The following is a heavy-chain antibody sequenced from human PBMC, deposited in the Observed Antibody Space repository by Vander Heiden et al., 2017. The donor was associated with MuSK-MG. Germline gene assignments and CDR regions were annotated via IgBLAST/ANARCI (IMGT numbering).Heavy chain of an antibody. Sequence: PGGSLRISCAASGFTFSSYWMSWVRQAPGKGLEWVANIKQDGSEKYYVDSVKGRFTISRDNAKNSLYLQMNSLRAEDTAVYYCARPRTGRSSHQTGWFDPWGQGTLVTVSS. CDR1: GFTFSSYW. CDR3: ARPRTGRSSHQTGWFDP. CDR2: IKQDGSEK. V-gene: IGHV3-7*01. D-gene: IGHD6-13*01. J-gene: IGHJ5*02.